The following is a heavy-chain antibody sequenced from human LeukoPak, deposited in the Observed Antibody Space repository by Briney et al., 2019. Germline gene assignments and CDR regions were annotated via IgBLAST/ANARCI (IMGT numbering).Heavy chain of an antibody. D-gene: IGHD3-10*01. CDR3: ATASYGSGSYSL. CDR1: GYTLTELS. J-gene: IGHJ4*02. CDR2: FDPEDGET. V-gene: IGHV1-24*01. Sequence: ASVKVSCKVSGYTLTELSMHWVRQAPGKGLEWMGGFDPEDGETIYAQKFQSRVTMTEDTSTDTAYMELSSLRSEDTAVYYCATASYGSGSYSLWGQGTLVTVSS.